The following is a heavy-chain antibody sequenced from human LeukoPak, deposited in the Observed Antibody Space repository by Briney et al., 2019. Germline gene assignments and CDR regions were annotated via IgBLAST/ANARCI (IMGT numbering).Heavy chain of an antibody. J-gene: IGHJ4*02. V-gene: IGHV3-21*01. CDR1: GFTFSSYS. CDR3: ARDWEWYYFDY. D-gene: IGHD3-3*01. Sequence: GGSLRLSCAASGFTFSSYSMNWVRQAPGKGLEWVSPISSSSSYIYYAGSVKGRFTISRDNAKNSLYLQMNSLRAEDTAVYYCARDWEWYYFDYWGQGTLVTVSS. CDR2: ISSSSSYI.